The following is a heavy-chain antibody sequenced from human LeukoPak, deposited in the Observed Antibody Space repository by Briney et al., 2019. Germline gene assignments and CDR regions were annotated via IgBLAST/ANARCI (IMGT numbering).Heavy chain of an antibody. V-gene: IGHV4-39*01. Sequence: SETLSLTCTVSGGSISTSFYWGWIRQPPGKGLEWIGSIHYSGSTYYNPSLKSRFTISVDTSKSQFSLKLSSVTAADTAVYYCATSALTTVVPYYFDYWGQGTLVTVSS. CDR3: ATSALTTVVPYYFDY. J-gene: IGHJ4*02. CDR1: GGSISTSFY. D-gene: IGHD4-23*01. CDR2: IHYSGST.